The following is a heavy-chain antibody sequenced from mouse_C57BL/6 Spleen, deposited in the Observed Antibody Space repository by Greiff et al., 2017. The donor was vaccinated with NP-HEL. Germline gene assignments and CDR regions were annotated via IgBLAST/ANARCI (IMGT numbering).Heavy chain of an antibody. CDR2: INPSSGYT. J-gene: IGHJ4*01. CDR1: GYTFTSYT. CDR3: ARRGSNYVDAMDY. V-gene: IGHV1-4*01. D-gene: IGHD2-5*01. Sequence: VQLVESGAELARPGASVKMSCKASGYTFTSYTMHWVKQRPGQGLEWIGYINPSSGYTKYNQKFKDKATLTADKSSSTAYMQLSSLTSEDSAVYYCARRGSNYVDAMDYWGQGTSVTVSS.